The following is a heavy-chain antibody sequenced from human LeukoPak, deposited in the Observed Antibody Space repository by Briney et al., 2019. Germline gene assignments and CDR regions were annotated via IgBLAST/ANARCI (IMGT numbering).Heavy chain of an antibody. V-gene: IGHV3-7*01. CDR3: ARPLNLHVNGADV. Sequence: GGSLRLSCAASGFTFSSYWMTWVRQAPGKGLEWVANIKRDGSEKYYVDSVTGRFTISRDNAKNSLYLQMNSLRAEDTAVYYCARPLNLHVNGADVWGQGTTVTVSS. CDR1: GFTFSSYW. CDR2: IKRDGSEK. J-gene: IGHJ6*02. D-gene: IGHD4-11*01.